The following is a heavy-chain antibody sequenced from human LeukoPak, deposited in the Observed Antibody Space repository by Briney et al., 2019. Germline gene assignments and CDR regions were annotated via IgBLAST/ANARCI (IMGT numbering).Heavy chain of an antibody. CDR2: IYYSGST. V-gene: IGHV4-59*08. CDR1: GGSISSYY. CDR3: ARATQLAYCGGDCYLDY. D-gene: IGHD2-21*02. J-gene: IGHJ4*02. Sequence: KPSETLSLTCTVSGGSISSYYWSWIRQPPGKGLEWIGYIYYSGSTNYNPSLKGRVTISVDTSKNQFSLKLSSVTAADTAVYYCARATQLAYCGGDCYLDYWGQGTLVTVSS.